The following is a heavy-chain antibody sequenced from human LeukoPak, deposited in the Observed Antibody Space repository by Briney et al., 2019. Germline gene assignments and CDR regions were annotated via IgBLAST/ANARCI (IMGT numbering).Heavy chain of an antibody. D-gene: IGHD2-15*01. CDR3: AGGGVGVDPLAAYSPWFDP. CDR2: LYPGGST. CDR1: GGSISSYY. V-gene: IGHV4-4*07. Sequence: SETLSLTCTVSGGSISSYYWSWIRQHAGKGLEWIGRLYPGGSTNYNPSLRSRVTMSLDTSKNQFSLKLTSVTAADTAVYYCAGGGVGVDPLAAYSPWFDPRGQGTLVTVSS. J-gene: IGHJ5*02.